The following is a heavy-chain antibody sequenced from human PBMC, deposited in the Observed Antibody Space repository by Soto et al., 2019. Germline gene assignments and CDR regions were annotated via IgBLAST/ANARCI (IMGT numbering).Heavy chain of an antibody. Sequence: SETLSLTCTVSGGSISSYYWSWIRQPPGKGLEWIGYIYYSGSTNYNPSLKSRVTISVDTSKNQFSLKLSSVTAADTAVYYCAKNYGNAFDIWGQGTMVTVSS. J-gene: IGHJ3*02. CDR1: GGSISSYY. CDR2: IYYSGST. D-gene: IGHD3-10*01. V-gene: IGHV4-59*01. CDR3: AKNYGNAFDI.